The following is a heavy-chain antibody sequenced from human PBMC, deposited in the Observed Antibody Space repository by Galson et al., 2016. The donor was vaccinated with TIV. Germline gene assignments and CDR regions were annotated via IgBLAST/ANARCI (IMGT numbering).Heavy chain of an antibody. CDR2: IIPIFRTP. CDR1: GGPFSNFA. Sequence: SVKVSCKASGGPFSNFAINWVRQAPGQGLQWMGGIIPIFRTPKYAQKFQGRVTITADESTSTAYMERTSLRSEDTAVYYCTSPSGGLTDWHLKFDYWGQGTLVTVSS. CDR3: TSPSGGLTDWHLKFDY. V-gene: IGHV1-69*13. D-gene: IGHD3-9*01. J-gene: IGHJ4*02.